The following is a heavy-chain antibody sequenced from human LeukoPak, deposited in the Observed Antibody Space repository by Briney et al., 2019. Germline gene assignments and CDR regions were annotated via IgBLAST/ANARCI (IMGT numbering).Heavy chain of an antibody. CDR2: ISSSGSAI. CDR3: ARDYPREVVPAAAGTFFDY. D-gene: IGHD2-2*01. CDR1: GFTFSDYY. V-gene: IGHV3-11*04. Sequence: PGGSLRLSCAASGFTFSDYYMSWIRQAPGKGLEWVSYISSSGSAIYYADSVKGRFTISRDNAKNSLYLQMNSLRAEDTAVYYCARDYPREVVPAAAGTFFDYWGQGTLVTVSS. J-gene: IGHJ4*02.